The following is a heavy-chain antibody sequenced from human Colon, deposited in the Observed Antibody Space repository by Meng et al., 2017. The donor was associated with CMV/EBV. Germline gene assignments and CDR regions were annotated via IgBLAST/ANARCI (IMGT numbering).Heavy chain of an antibody. CDR1: GVTLTDHY. J-gene: IGHJ5*02. CDR2: IRNKANSYTT. D-gene: IGHD2-21*01. V-gene: IGHV3-72*01. Sequence: AASGVTLTDHYMDWVRLAPGKGLELVRRIRNKANSYTTEYAASVKGRFTLSRDDSKNSVYLQMNSLETEDTAVYHCARMWRGRWFAPWGQGTLVTVSS. CDR3: ARMWRGRWFAP.